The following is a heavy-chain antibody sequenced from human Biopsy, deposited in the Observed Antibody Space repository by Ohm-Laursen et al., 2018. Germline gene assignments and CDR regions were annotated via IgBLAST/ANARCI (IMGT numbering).Heavy chain of an antibody. CDR3: ALAAAQTVTHFDY. J-gene: IGHJ4*02. Sequence: SLRLSCTASGFTFDDYAMHWVRQAPGKGLEWVSGISWHSGSRGYADSVKGRFTISRDNAKKLLYLQMNSLRAEDTAVYYCALAAAQTVTHFDYWGQGTQVTVSS. CDR1: GFTFDDYA. V-gene: IGHV3-9*01. D-gene: IGHD4-17*01. CDR2: ISWHSGSR.